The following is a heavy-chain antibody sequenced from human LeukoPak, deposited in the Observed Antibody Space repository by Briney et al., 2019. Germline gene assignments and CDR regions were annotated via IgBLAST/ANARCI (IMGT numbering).Heavy chain of an antibody. CDR3: ARESSGWYKGFFDY. CDR2: IYYSGSA. V-gene: IGHV4-39*02. J-gene: IGHJ4*02. CDR1: GDSISSSSYY. D-gene: IGHD6-19*01. Sequence: SETLSLTCTVSGDSISSSSYYWGWIRQPPGKGLEWIGNIYYSGSAYYDPSLESRVTISVDPSKNQFSLKLTSVTAADTAVYYCARESSGWYKGFFDYWGQGTLVTVSS.